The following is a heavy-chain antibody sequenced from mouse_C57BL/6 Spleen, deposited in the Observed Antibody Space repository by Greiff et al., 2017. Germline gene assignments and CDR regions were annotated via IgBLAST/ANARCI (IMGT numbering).Heavy chain of an antibody. CDR1: GYTFTSYW. CDR3: ARSGPSYYFDY. Sequence: VKLQQPGAELVMPGASVKLSCKASGYTFTSYWMHWVKQRPGQGLEWIGEIDPSDSYTNYNQKFKGKSTLTVDKSSSTAYMQLSSLTSEDSAVYYCARSGPSYYFDYWGQGTTLTVSS. J-gene: IGHJ2*01. CDR2: IDPSDSYT. V-gene: IGHV1-69*01. D-gene: IGHD3-2*02.